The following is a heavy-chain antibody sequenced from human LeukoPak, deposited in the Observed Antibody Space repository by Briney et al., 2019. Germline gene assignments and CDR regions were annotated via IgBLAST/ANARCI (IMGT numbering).Heavy chain of an antibody. CDR1: GFTFSSYS. J-gene: IGHJ4*02. Sequence: GGSLRLSCAASGFTFSSYSMNWVRQAPGKGLEWVSTFSDSGGSTYYADSVKGRFTISRDNSKNTLYLQMSSLRADDTAVYYCARSGYNRFDYWGQGTLVTVSS. V-gene: IGHV3-23*01. CDR2: FSDSGGST. CDR3: ARSGYNRFDY. D-gene: IGHD5-24*01.